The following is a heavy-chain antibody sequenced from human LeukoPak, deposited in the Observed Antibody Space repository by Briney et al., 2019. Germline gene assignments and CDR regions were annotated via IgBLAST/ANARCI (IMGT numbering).Heavy chain of an antibody. V-gene: IGHV3-53*01. D-gene: IGHD1-26*01. J-gene: IGHJ4*02. Sequence: PRGSLRLSCAASGFTVSSNYMSWVRQAPGEGLEWVSVIYSGGSTYYAESVKGPFTISRDNSKNTLYIQINSLRAEDTAVYYCAIEQIVGATGFDYWGQGTLLTVSS. CDR3: AIEQIVGATGFDY. CDR2: IYSGGST. CDR1: GFTVSSNY.